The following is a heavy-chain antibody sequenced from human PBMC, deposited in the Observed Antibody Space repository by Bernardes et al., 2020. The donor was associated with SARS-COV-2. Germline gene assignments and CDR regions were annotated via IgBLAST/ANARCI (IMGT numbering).Heavy chain of an antibody. D-gene: IGHD1-26*01. Sequence: GGSLRLSCAASGFTLNNFGIHWVRQAPGKGLEWVSLISYEGSKEFYADFVRGRFSISRDNSTRAVYLQMNSLGPEDTAVYYCAKRKQIFHLSEWDVGMDDWGRGTTDTVSS. CDR2: ISYEGSKE. CDR1: GFTLNNFG. J-gene: IGHJ6*02. CDR3: AKRKQIFHLSEWDVGMDD. V-gene: IGHV3-30*18.